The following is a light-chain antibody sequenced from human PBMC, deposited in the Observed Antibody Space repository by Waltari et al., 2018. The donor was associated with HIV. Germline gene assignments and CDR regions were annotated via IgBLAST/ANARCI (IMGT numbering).Light chain of an antibody. CDR1: QNVNRY. J-gene: IGKJ2*01. CDR3: QQSYNTPYT. Sequence: IQMTQSPPSLSAYIGDRVTTSCRASQNVNRYIHWYQQKPGKAPELLIYAASSLQRGVPSRFSGAGSGTDFTLTISSLEPDDFATYYCQQSYNTPYTFGQGTELDI. V-gene: IGKV1-39*01. CDR2: AAS.